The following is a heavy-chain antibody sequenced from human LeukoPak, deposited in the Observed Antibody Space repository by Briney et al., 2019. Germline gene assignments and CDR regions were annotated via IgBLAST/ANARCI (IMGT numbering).Heavy chain of an antibody. J-gene: IGHJ5*02. V-gene: IGHV3-23*01. CDR3: AKGPAMVRGTFDP. CDR1: GFTFSSYA. CDR2: ISGSGGNT. D-gene: IGHD3-10*01. Sequence: GGSLRLSCATSGFTFSSYAMSWVRQAPGKGLEWVSSISGSGGNTYYADSVKGRFTISRDYSKNTLYLQMNSLRTEETAVYYCAKGPAMVRGTFDPWGQGTLATVSS.